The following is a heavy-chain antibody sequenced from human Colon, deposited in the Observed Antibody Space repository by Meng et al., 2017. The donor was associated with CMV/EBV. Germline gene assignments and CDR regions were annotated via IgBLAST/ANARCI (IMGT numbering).Heavy chain of an antibody. CDR3: AKPGYCSSTSCYKGVGLDY. D-gene: IGHD2-2*03. Sequence: GESLKISCAASGFTFSSYSMNWVRQAPGKGLEWVSSISSSSSYIYYADSVKGRFTISRDNAKNSLYLQMNSLRAEDTAVYYCAKPGYCSSTSCYKGVGLDYWGQGTLVTVSS. CDR1: GFTFSSYS. J-gene: IGHJ4*02. V-gene: IGHV3-21*01. CDR2: ISSSSSYI.